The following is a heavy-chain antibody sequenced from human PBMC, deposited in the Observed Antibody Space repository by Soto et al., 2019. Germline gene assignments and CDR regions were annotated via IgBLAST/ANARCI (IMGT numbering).Heavy chain of an antibody. D-gene: IGHD3-10*01. V-gene: IGHV3-23*01. Sequence: GGSLRLSSAGSGFIFSSNAMSWVRQAPGKGLEWGSSISGDGSSADYADSVKGRFTVSRHNSKSTLYLQMNSLRAADTAVYYCAQRHYSGSGNSAPAKWGQATLVTV. CDR1: GFIFSSNA. J-gene: IGHJ4*03. CDR2: ISGDGSSA. CDR3: AQRHYSGSGNSAPAK.